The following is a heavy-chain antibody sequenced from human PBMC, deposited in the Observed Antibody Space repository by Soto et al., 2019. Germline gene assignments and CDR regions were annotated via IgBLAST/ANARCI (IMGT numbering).Heavy chain of an antibody. D-gene: IGHD6-13*01. CDR2: IIPIFGTA. CDR3: AQGDSSSWGSPIDY. CDR1: GGTFSSYA. J-gene: IGHJ4*02. Sequence: GASVKVSCKASGGTFSSYAISWVRQAPGQGLEWMGGIIPIFGTANYAQKFQGRVTITADESTSTAYMELSSLRSEDTAVYYCAQGDSSSWGSPIDYWGQGTLVTVSS. V-gene: IGHV1-69*13.